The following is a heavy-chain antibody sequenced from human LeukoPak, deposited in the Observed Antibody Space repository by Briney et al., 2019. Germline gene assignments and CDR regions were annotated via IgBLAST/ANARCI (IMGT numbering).Heavy chain of an antibody. J-gene: IGHJ4*02. CDR3: ARDQSGWYYFDY. CDR2: INPNSGGT. Sequence: ASVKVSCKASTDTFRKYGISWVRQAPGQGLEWMGWINPNSGGTNYAQKFQGRVTMTRDTSISTAYMELSRLRSDDTAVYYCARDQSGWYYFDYWGQGTLVTVSS. V-gene: IGHV1-2*02. CDR1: TDTFRKYG. D-gene: IGHD6-19*01.